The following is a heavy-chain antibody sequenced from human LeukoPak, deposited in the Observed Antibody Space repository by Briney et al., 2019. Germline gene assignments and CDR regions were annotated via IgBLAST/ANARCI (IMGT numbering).Heavy chain of an antibody. CDR3: ARSTLHYDILTGFDY. J-gene: IGHJ4*02. CDR2: IFYSGRN. D-gene: IGHD3-9*01. CDR1: GGSISTNY. V-gene: IGHV4-59*12. Sequence: PSETLSLTRTVSGGSISTNYWSWIWQPPGKGLEWIGNIFYSGRNNYNPSLKSRVTMSVDTSKNQFSLKLSSVTAADTAVYYCARSTLHYDILTGFDYWGQGTQITVSP.